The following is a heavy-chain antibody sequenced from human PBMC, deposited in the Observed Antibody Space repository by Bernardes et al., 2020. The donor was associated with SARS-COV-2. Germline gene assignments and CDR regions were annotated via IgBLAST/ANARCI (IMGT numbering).Heavy chain of an antibody. Sequence: SETLSLTRTVSGGSISSYYWNWIRQPAGKGLEWIGRIYSSGSANYNPSLKGRLTMSVDKSKNQFSLKLSSVTAADTAVYYCARAADYDFLTGFYPLFFDYWGQGT. D-gene: IGHD3-9*01. V-gene: IGHV4-4*07. J-gene: IGHJ4*02. CDR2: IYSSGSA. CDR1: GGSISSYY. CDR3: ARAADYDFLTGFYPLFFDY.